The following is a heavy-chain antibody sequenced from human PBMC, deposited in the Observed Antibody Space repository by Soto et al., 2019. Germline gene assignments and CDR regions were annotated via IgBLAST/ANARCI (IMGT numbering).Heavy chain of an antibody. CDR3: ARVYCSGGSWFHLDY. CDR2: INSDGSST. J-gene: IGHJ4*02. CDR1: GFTFSSYW. Sequence: EVQLVESGGGLVQPGGSLRLSCAASGFTFSSYWMHWVRQAPGKGLVWVSRINSDGSSTSYADSVKGRFTISTDNAKNPEYRQIGSVRAEDRAVYYCARVYCSGGSWFHLDYWGQGTLVTVSS. D-gene: IGHD2-15*01. V-gene: IGHV3-74*01.